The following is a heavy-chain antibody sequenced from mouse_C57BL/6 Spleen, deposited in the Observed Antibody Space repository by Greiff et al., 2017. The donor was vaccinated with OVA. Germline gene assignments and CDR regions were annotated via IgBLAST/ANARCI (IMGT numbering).Heavy chain of an antibody. CDR2: IYPGDGDT. CDR1: GYAFSSSW. V-gene: IGHV1-82*01. J-gene: IGHJ2*01. Sequence: QVQLQQSGPELVKPGASVKISCKASGYAFSSSWMNWVKQRPGKGLEWIGRIYPGDGDTNYNGKFKGKATLTADKSSSTAYMQLSSLTSEDSAVCFCARTAQEYYFDYWGQGTTLTVSS. CDR3: ARTAQEYYFDY. D-gene: IGHD3-2*02.